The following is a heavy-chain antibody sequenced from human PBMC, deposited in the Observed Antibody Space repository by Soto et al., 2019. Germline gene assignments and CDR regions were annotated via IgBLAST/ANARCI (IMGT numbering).Heavy chain of an antibody. CDR2: IYYSGST. V-gene: IGHV4-30-4*01. D-gene: IGHD3-22*01. Sequence: KTSETLSLTCTVSGGSISSGDYYWSWIRQPPGKGLEWIGYIYYSGSTYYNPSLKSRVTISVDTSKNQFSLKLSSVTAADTAVYYCARAWISSGYYIYYFDYWGQGTLVTVSS. CDR1: GGSISSGDYY. CDR3: ARAWISSGYYIYYFDY. J-gene: IGHJ4*02.